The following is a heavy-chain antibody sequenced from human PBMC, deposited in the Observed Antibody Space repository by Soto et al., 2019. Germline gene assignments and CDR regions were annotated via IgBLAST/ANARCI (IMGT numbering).Heavy chain of an antibody. D-gene: IGHD3-22*01. J-gene: IGHJ3*02. Sequence: EASVKVSCKASGYTFTGYYMHWVRQAPGQGLEWMGWINPNSGGTNYAQKFQGWVTMTRDTSISTAYMELSRLRSDDTAVYYCASCKTYYYDSSGPCAFDIWGQGTMVTVSS. CDR1: GYTFTGYY. CDR2: INPNSGGT. V-gene: IGHV1-2*04. CDR3: ASCKTYYYDSSGPCAFDI.